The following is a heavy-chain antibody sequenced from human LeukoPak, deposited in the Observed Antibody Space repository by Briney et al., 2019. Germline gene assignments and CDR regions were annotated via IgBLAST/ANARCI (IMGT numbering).Heavy chain of an antibody. D-gene: IGHD6-19*01. V-gene: IGHV3-23*01. Sequence: PGGSLRLSCAASGFTFSSYAMSWVRQAPGKGLEWVSGISGSDGSTYYADSVKGRFTISRDNSKNTLYLQMNSLRAEDTAVYYCAKTLGSGWYYFDYWGQGTLVTVSS. CDR1: GFTFSSYA. J-gene: IGHJ4*02. CDR3: AKTLGSGWYYFDY. CDR2: ISGSDGST.